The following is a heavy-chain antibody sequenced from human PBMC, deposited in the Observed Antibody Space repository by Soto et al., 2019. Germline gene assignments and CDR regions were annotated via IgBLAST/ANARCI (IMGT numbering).Heavy chain of an antibody. CDR1: GYIFTSYY. Sequence: GASVKVSCKTSGYIFTSYYIHWVRQAPGQRLEWMGIINAGNGNTKYSQKFQGRVTFTRDTSANTAYMELSSLISEDTAVYYCARPKDYDDCLDLWGQGTLVTVSS. CDR3: ARPKDYDDCLDL. J-gene: IGHJ4*02. CDR2: INAGNGNT. D-gene: IGHD3-22*01. V-gene: IGHV1-3*01.